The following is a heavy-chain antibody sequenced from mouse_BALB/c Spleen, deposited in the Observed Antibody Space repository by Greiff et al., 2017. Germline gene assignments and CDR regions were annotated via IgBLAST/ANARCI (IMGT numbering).Heavy chain of an antibody. Sequence: DVMLVESGGGLVKPGGSLKLSCAASGFTFSSYAMPWVRQTPEKRLEWVASISSGGSTYYPDSVKGRFTISRDNARNILYLQMSSLRSEDTAMYYCARGYGSSHWYFDVWGAGTTVTVSS. V-gene: IGHV5-6-5*01. J-gene: IGHJ1*01. CDR1: GFTFSSYA. CDR2: ISSGGST. CDR3: ARGYGSSHWYFDV. D-gene: IGHD1-1*01.